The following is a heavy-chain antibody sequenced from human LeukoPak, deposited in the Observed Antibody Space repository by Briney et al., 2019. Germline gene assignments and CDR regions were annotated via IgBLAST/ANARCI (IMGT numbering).Heavy chain of an antibody. CDR1: GFTFDDYA. CDR3: AKGSRAKYNWNYERANDAFDI. V-gene: IGHV3-43D*03. J-gene: IGHJ3*02. CDR2: ISWDGGST. Sequence: GGSLRLSCAASGFTFDDYAMHWVRQAPGKGLEWVSLISWDGGSTYYADSVKGRFTISRDNSKNSLYLQMNSLRAEDTALYYCAKGSRAKYNWNYERANDAFDIWGQGTMVTVSS. D-gene: IGHD1-7*01.